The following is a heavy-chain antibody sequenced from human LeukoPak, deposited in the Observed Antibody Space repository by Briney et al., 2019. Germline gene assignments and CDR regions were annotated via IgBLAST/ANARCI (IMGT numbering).Heavy chain of an antibody. CDR1: GFTFSSHS. V-gene: IGHV3-48*01. J-gene: IGHJ4*02. CDR3: ARMSFDILTGYYIGIDC. D-gene: IGHD3-9*01. Sequence: PGGSLRLSCAASGFTFSSHSMNWVRQAPGKGLEWVSYISRSSSTIYYADSVKGRFTISRDNAKNSLYLQMNSLRAEDTAVYYCARMSFDILTGYYIGIDCWGRGTLVTVSS. CDR2: ISRSSSTI.